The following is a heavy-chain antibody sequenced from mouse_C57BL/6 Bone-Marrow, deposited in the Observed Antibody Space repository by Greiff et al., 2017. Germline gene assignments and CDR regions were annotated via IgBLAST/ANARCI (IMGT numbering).Heavy chain of an antibody. D-gene: IGHD2-1*01. CDR2: IDPENGDT. CDR1: GFNIKDDY. V-gene: IGHV14-4*01. CDR3: TTGSTVWFAY. J-gene: IGHJ3*01. Sequence: VQLQQSGAELVRPGASVKFSCTASGFNIKDDYMHWVQQRPEQGLEWIGFIDPENGDTEYASKFQGKATITAYTSSNTAYLQLSSLTSEDTAVYYCTTGSTVWFAYWGQGTLVTVSA.